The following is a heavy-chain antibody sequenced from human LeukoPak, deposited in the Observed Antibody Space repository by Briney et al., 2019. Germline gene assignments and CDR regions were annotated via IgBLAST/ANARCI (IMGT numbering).Heavy chain of an antibody. V-gene: IGHV3-23*01. D-gene: IGHD1-26*01. CDR1: GFTFWTNA. Sequence: GGSLSLSCAASGFTFWTNAITWVRQAPGRGLDWVSTTDDSGRSTYYADSVKGRFTISRDNSKNTVHLQMNSLRAEDTAVYYCAKDVNLDVGATSYWGQGTLVTVSS. CDR2: TDDSGRST. CDR3: AKDVNLDVGATSY. J-gene: IGHJ4*02.